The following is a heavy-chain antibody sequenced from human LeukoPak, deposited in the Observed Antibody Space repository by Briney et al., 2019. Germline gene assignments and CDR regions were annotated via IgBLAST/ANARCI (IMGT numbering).Heavy chain of an antibody. CDR1: GFTFSSYS. D-gene: IGHD3-10*01. CDR3: AKDETVLQDAFDI. Sequence: PGGSLRLSCAASGFTFSSYSMNWVRQAPGKGLEWVSCISTSSDYIYYAASVKGRFTISRDNAKNTLYLQMNSLRAEDTAVYYCAKDETVLQDAFDIWGQGTMVTVSS. CDR2: ISTSSDYI. V-gene: IGHV3-21*04. J-gene: IGHJ3*02.